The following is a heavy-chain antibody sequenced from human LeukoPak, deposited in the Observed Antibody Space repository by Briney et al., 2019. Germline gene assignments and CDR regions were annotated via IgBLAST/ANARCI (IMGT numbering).Heavy chain of an antibody. CDR2: ISRGSSFI. J-gene: IGHJ4*02. Sequence: GGSLRLSCAASGFTFSTYSMNWVRQAPGQGLDWVSSISRGSSFIYYAASVKGRFSITRDNAKNSLYLQMNSLRAEDTAVYYCARDSSGSDHFDNWGQGTLVTVSS. D-gene: IGHD3-10*01. CDR1: GFTFSTYS. V-gene: IGHV3-21*01. CDR3: ARDSSGSDHFDN.